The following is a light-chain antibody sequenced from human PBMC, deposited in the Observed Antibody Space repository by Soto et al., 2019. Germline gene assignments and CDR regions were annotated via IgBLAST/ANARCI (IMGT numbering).Light chain of an antibody. CDR1: SSDVGNSNF. CDR3: SSDADFNNVL. Sequence: QSALTQPPSASGSPGQSVTISCTGTSSDVGNSNFISWYQHYPGKAPKLMIYEVTKRPSGVPDRFSGSKSGNIVSLTVSGLQGEDEAKYYCSSDADFNNVLFGGGTKLTVL. V-gene: IGLV2-8*01. CDR2: EVT. J-gene: IGLJ3*02.